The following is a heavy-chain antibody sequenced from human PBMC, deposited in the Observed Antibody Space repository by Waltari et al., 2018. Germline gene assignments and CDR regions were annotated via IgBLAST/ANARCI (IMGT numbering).Heavy chain of an antibody. J-gene: IGHJ4*02. Sequence: QVQLQESGPGLVKPSETLSLTCAVSGSSFSSGYYWGWIRQPPGKRLEFIGSIYHSGTTYHNPSLKSRVTILLDTSKTQFSLMLRSVTAADTAVYFCARWFHGDSPSHFDYWGQGTLVTVSS. CDR1: GSSFSSGYY. CDR3: ARWFHGDSPSHFDY. CDR2: IYHSGTT. V-gene: IGHV4-38-2*01. D-gene: IGHD2-21*02.